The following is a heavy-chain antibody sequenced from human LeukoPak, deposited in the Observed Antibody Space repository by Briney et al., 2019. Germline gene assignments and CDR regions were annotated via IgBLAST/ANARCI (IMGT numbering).Heavy chain of an antibody. V-gene: IGHV3-23*01. CDR1: GFTFSSYA. Sequence: PGGSLRLSCAASGFTFSSYAMNWVRQAPGKGLEWVSAISGSGSGDNTYYADSVKGRFTISRDNSKNTLYLQMNSLRAEDTAVYYCAKSGLNRFDYWGQGTLVTVSS. CDR2: ISGSGSGDNT. CDR3: AKSGLNRFDY. J-gene: IGHJ4*02. D-gene: IGHD2-15*01.